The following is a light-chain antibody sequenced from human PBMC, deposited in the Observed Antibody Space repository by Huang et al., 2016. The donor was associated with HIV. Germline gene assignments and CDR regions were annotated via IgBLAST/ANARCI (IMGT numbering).Light chain of an antibody. CDR3: QQYNNGPPWT. CDR2: SAS. J-gene: IGKJ1*01. Sequence: EIVMTQSPATLSVTPGEGATLSCRATQSVSVNLAWYQQKPDQAPRLLIHSASTRATGIPGRFSGGGSGTEFTLTISRLQSEDSAVYYCQQYNNGPPWTFGQGTKVEIK. CDR1: QSVSVN. V-gene: IGKV3-15*01.